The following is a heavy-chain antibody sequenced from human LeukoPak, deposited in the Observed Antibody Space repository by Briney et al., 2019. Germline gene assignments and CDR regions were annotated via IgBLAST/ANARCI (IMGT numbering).Heavy chain of an antibody. CDR1: GGSISSYY. V-gene: IGHV4-59*01. CDR2: IYYSGST. J-gene: IGHJ6*03. D-gene: IGHD3-3*01. Sequence: SSETLSLTCTVSGGSISSYYWSWIRQPPGKGLEWIGYIYYSGSTNYNPSLKSRVTISVDTSKNQFSLKLSSVTAADTAVYYCARVSRITIFGVVTYYYYMDVWGKGTTVTVSS. CDR3: ARVSRITIFGVVTYYYYMDV.